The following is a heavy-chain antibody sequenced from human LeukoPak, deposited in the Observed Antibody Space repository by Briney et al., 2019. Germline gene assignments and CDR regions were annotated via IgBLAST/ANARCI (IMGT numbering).Heavy chain of an antibody. Sequence: GGSLRLSCAASGFTFSSYAMSWVRQAPGKGLEWVSTISISANSTYYADSVKGRFTISRDNSKNTLFLQMNSLRAGDTAVYYCAKTHTAMVPQTYYFEYWGQGTLVTVSS. V-gene: IGHV3-23*01. D-gene: IGHD5-18*01. CDR3: AKTHTAMVPQTYYFEY. CDR2: ISISANST. CDR1: GFTFSSYA. J-gene: IGHJ4*02.